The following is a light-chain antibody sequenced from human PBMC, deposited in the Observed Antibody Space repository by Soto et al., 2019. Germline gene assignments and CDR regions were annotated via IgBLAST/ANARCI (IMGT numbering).Light chain of an antibody. Sequence: EIVLTQSPGTLSLSPGERATLSCRASQSVSSSYLAWYQQKPGQAPRLLIYGASSRATGIPDRFSGSGSGTDFTLTISRLEPEDLAVNYCQQYYSSPGTFGQGTKVEIK. CDR1: QSVSSSY. J-gene: IGKJ1*01. V-gene: IGKV3-20*01. CDR3: QQYYSSPGT. CDR2: GAS.